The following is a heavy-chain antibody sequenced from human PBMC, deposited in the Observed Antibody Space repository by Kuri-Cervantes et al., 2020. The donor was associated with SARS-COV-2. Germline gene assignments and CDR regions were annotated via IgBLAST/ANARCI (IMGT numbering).Heavy chain of an antibody. Sequence: GGSLRLSCAASGFTFSSYAMHWVRQAPGKGLEWVAVISYDGSNKYYADSVKGRFTISRDNAKNSLYLQMNSLRAEDTAVYYCARESRRYCSSTSCYSAPNNWFDPWGQGTLVTVSS. V-gene: IGHV3-30-3*01. CDR1: GFTFSSYA. CDR3: ARESRRYCSSTSCYSAPNNWFDP. J-gene: IGHJ5*02. CDR2: ISYDGSNK. D-gene: IGHD2-2*01.